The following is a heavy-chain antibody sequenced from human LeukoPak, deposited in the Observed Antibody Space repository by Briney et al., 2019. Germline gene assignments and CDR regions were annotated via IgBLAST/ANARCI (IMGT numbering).Heavy chain of an antibody. CDR3: ARRGASDY. V-gene: IGHV3-21*01. CDR2: ISSSSSYI. CDR1: GFTFNSYS. Sequence: GGSLRLSCAASGFTFNSYSMNWVRQAPGKGLEWVSPISSSSSYIYYADSMKGRFTISRGNAKNSLYLQMNSLRAEDTAVYYCARRGASDYWGQGTLVTVSS. J-gene: IGHJ4*02.